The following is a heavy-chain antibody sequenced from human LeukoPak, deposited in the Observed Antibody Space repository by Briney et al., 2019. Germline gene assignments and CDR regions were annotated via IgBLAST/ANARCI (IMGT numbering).Heavy chain of an antibody. D-gene: IGHD3-10*01. J-gene: IGHJ1*01. CDR2: IYYSGST. V-gene: IGHV4-39*01. Sequence: SETLSLTCTVSGGSISSSSYYWGWIRQPPGKGLEWIGSIYYSGSTYYNPSLKSRVTISVDTSKNQFSLKLSSVTAADTAVYYCARLFPLCFGELLSTEYFQHWGQGTLVTVSS. CDR1: GGSISSSSYY. CDR3: ARLFPLCFGELLSTEYFQH.